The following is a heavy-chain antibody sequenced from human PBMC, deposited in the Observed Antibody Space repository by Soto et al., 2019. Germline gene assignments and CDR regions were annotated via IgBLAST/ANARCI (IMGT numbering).Heavy chain of an antibody. CDR1: RYTSTSYA. Sequence: SVNVSSKAPRYTSTSYAVHWVRQAPEQRLEGMGWINAGHGNTKYPQKFKGRVTITRDKSASTAYMERRSLRSEDWVVYYCGGTLVVVTGADYWGKGTLVTVS. CDR3: GGTLVVVTGADY. CDR2: INAGHGNT. V-gene: IGHV1-3*01. J-gene: IGHJ4*02. D-gene: IGHD2-21*02.